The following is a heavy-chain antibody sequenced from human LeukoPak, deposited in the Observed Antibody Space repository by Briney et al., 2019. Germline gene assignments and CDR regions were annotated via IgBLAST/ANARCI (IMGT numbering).Heavy chain of an antibody. CDR2: ISAYNGNT. CDR1: GYTFTSYG. D-gene: IGHD3-9*01. CDR3: ARVHYDILTGYPNLDY. V-gene: IGHV1-18*01. J-gene: IGHJ4*02. Sequence: ASVKVSCKASGYTFTSYGISWVRQAPGQGLEWMGWISAYNGNTNYAQKLQGRVTMTTDTSTSTAYMELRSLRSDDTAVYYCARVHYDILTGYPNLDYWGQGTLVTVSS.